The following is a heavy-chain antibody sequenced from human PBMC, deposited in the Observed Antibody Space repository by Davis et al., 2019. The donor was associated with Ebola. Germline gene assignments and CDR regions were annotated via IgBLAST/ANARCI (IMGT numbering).Heavy chain of an antibody. CDR3: ARGRYNWNGELDY. CDR1: GYTFTGYY. D-gene: IGHD1-20*01. CDR2: INPNSGGT. Sequence: AASVKVSCKASGYTFTGYYMHWVRQAPGQGLEWMGRINPNSGGTNYAQKFQGRVTMTRDTSISTAYMELSRLRSDDTVVYYCARGRYNWNGELDYLGQGTLVTVSS. J-gene: IGHJ4*02. V-gene: IGHV1-2*05.